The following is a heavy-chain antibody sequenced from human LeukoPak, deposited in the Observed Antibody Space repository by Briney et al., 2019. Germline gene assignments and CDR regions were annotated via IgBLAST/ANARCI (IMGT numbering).Heavy chain of an antibody. CDR1: GFTFRSYA. Sequence: PGGSLRLSCAASGFTFRSYAMNWVRQAPGKGLEWVAVMSYDENAKEYADSVKGRFTVSRDNSNDTFFLQMNSLRSDDTAVYYCARGSYMDVWGKGTTVTISS. V-gene: IGHV3-30*03. D-gene: IGHD2-15*01. CDR2: MSYDENAK. CDR3: ARGSYMDV. J-gene: IGHJ6*04.